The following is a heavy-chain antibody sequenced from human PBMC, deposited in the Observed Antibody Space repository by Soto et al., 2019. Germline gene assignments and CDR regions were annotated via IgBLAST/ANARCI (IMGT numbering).Heavy chain of an antibody. V-gene: IGHV4-59*01. CDR1: GGSISSYY. CDR3: ASLQTRYGGYDPFI. J-gene: IGHJ3*02. Sequence: SETLSLTCTVSGGSISSYYWSWIRQPPGKGLEWIGYIYYSGSTNYNPPLKSRVTISVDTSKNQFSLKLSSVTAADTAVYYCASLQTRYGGYDPFIWGQGTMVTVSS. D-gene: IGHD5-12*01. CDR2: IYYSGST.